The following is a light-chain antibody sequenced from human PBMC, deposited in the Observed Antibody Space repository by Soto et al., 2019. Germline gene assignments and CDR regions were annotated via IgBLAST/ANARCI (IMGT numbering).Light chain of an antibody. J-gene: IGKJ1*01. CDR3: QQYDDWPET. Sequence: PGERATLSCRASQSVSSYLAWYQQKPGQAPRLLIYDASNRATGIPARFSGSGSGTEFTLTVSSLQSEDFAVYYCQQYDDWPETFGQGSKVDI. CDR1: QSVSSY. V-gene: IGKV3D-15*01. CDR2: DAS.